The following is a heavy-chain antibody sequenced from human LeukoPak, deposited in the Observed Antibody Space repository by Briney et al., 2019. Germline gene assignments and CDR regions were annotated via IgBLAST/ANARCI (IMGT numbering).Heavy chain of an antibody. J-gene: IGHJ4*02. CDR3: ARGVNYDILTERPYYSDY. D-gene: IGHD3-9*01. V-gene: IGHV3-21*01. CDR1: GFTFNSYS. CDR2: ISSTSSYI. Sequence: PGGSLRLSCAASGFTFNSYSMNWVRQAPGKGLEWVSSISSTSSYIYYTDSVKGRFTISRDNAKNSLSLQMNSLRVEDTAVYYCARGVNYDILTERPYYSDYWGQGTLVTVSS.